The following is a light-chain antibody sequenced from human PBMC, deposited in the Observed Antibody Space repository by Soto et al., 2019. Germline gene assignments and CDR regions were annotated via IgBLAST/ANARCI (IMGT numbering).Light chain of an antibody. CDR3: HKHNSASPVT. V-gene: IGKV1-27*01. J-gene: IGKJ3*01. CDR2: GTS. CDR1: QGINNY. Sequence: DIQMTQSPSSLSASVGDRVTITCRARQGINNYLAWYQQKPGKPPKLLINGTSTLQSRVPSRFIGSGSGTDFTLTISSLQPEDVATYYCHKHNSASPVTFGPGTKV.